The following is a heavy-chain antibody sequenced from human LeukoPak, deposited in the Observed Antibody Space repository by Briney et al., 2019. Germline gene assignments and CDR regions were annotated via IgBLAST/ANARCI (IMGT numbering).Heavy chain of an antibody. CDR2: INPNSGGT. CDR3: ARDQWSSSWEINWFDP. Sequence: ASVKVSCEASGYTFTGYYMHWVRQAPGQGLEWMGWINPNSGGTNYAQKFQGRVTMTRDTSISTAYMELSRLRSDDTAVYYCARDQWSSSWEINWFDPWGQGTLVTVSS. D-gene: IGHD6-13*01. CDR1: GYTFTGYY. J-gene: IGHJ5*02. V-gene: IGHV1-2*02.